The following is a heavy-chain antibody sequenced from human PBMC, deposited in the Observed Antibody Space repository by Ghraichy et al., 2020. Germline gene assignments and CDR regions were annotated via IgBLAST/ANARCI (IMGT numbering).Heavy chain of an antibody. Sequence: GGSLRLSCSASEFIFRDFTMHWVRQAPGKGLEYVSAISGNGGTTYYADSVKGRFTISRDNSQNTLYLQMNSLTIGDTAIYYCVKGLRYAYGSDYGGQGTSVSVSS. CDR3: VKGLRYAYGSDY. CDR2: ISGNGGTT. CDR1: EFIFRDFT. J-gene: IGHJ4*02. V-gene: IGHV3-64D*06. D-gene: IGHD3-10*01.